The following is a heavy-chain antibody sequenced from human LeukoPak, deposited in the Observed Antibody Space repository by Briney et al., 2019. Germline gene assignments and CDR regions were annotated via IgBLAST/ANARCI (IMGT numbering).Heavy chain of an antibody. CDR3: ARSSGHNY. J-gene: IGHJ4*02. V-gene: IGHV3-48*01. CDR2: ISSSSSTI. D-gene: IGHD3-22*01. Sequence: GGSLRLSCAASGFAFSNYDMHWVRQAPGKGLEWVSYISSSSSTIYYADSVNGRFTISRDNAKNSLYLQMKSLRAEDTAVYYCARSSGHNYWGKGTLVTVSS. CDR1: GFAFSNYD.